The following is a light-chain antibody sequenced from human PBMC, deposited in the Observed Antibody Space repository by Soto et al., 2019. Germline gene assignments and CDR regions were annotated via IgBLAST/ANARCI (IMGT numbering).Light chain of an antibody. V-gene: IGLV2-14*01. CDR1: SSDVGGYNY. CDR3: SSYTSSIARV. J-gene: IGLJ1*01. CDR2: DVS. Sequence: QSVLTQPASVSGSPGQSIAISCTGTSSDVGGYNYVSWYQLHPDKAPKLIIYDVSNRPSGVSNRFSGSKSGNTASLTISGLQPEDEADYYCSSYTSSIARVFGTGTKVPVL.